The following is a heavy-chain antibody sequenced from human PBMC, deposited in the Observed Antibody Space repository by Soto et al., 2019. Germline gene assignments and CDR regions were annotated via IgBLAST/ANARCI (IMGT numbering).Heavy chain of an antibody. Sequence: PGGSLRLSCAASGFTFSSYGMHWVRQAPGKGLEWVAVISYDGSNKYYADSVKGRFTISRDNSKNTLYLQMNSLRAEDTAVYYCAKDFFIAVAAPFWFDPCGQGTLVTFSS. D-gene: IGHD6-19*01. CDR3: AKDFFIAVAAPFWFDP. J-gene: IGHJ5*02. CDR1: GFTFSSYG. V-gene: IGHV3-30*18. CDR2: ISYDGSNK.